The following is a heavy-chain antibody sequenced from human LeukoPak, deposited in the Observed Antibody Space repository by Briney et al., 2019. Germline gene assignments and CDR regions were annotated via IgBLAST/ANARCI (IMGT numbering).Heavy chain of an antibody. Sequence: SQALSLTCTVSGGSISSGSYYWRWIRQPAGKGLEWIGRIYTGGSTNYNPSLKSRVTISVDTSKNQFSLKLSSVTAADTAMYYCARAGYYNFWSGSHREIQEWFDSWGQGTLVTVSS. CDR3: ARAGYYNFWSGSHREIQEWFDS. CDR2: IYTGGST. V-gene: IGHV4-61*02. CDR1: GGSISSGSYY. J-gene: IGHJ5*01. D-gene: IGHD3-3*01.